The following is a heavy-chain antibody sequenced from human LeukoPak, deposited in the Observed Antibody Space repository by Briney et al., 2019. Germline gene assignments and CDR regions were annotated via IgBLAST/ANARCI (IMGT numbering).Heavy chain of an antibody. V-gene: IGHV5-51*01. CDR2: IYPGDSDT. J-gene: IGHJ4*02. CDR1: GYSFTSYW. D-gene: IGHD3-10*01. Sequence: GESLKISFKGSGYSFTSYWIGWVRQMPGKGLEWMGIIYPGDSDTRYSPSFQGQVTISADKSISTAYLQWSSLKASDTAMYYCARALLWFGELSKTFDYWGQGTLVTVSS. CDR3: ARALLWFGELSKTFDY.